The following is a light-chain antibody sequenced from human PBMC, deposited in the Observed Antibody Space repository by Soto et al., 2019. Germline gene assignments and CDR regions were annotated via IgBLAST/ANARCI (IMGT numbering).Light chain of an antibody. Sequence: DLHMTQSPSSLSASVGDRVTVSCRASQRITTYVNWYQQKPGEAPKLLITTSGTLQRGVPSRFSGSGSATDFTLTISSLQPADFATYFCQQTYSTPYTFRQGTKLEIK. CDR2: TSG. CDR1: QRITTY. V-gene: IGKV1-39*01. CDR3: QQTYSTPYT. J-gene: IGKJ2*01.